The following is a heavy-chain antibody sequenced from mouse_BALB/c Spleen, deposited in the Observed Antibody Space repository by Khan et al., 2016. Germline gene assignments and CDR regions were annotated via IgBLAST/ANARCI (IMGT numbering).Heavy chain of an antibody. J-gene: IGHJ2*01. D-gene: IGHD2-12*01. Sequence: VQLMESGTVLARPGASVKMSCKASDYTFYTYWMHWVKQRPGQGLEWMGAIFPGSGDTTNNQRFEDKATLTAVTSTNTAYMTRSGLTNEHSAVYYCTRHSRNSWGKNVFGYWGQGTTLTVSS. CDR3: TRHSRNSWGKNVFGY. CDR1: DYTFYTYW. CDR2: IFPGSGDT. V-gene: IGHV1-5*01.